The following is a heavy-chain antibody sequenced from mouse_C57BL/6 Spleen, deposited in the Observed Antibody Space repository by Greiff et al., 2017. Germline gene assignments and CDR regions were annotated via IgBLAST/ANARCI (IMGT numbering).Heavy chain of an antibody. J-gene: IGHJ4*01. CDR1: GYAFTNYL. Sequence: VQVVESGAELVRPGTSVKVSCKASGYAFTNYLIEWVKQRPGQGLEWIGVINPGSGGTNYNEKFKGKATLTADKSSSTAYMQLSSLTSEDSAVYVCARVITTVVAGAMDYWGQGTSVTVSS. D-gene: IGHD1-1*01. V-gene: IGHV1-54*01. CDR3: ARVITTVVAGAMDY. CDR2: INPGSGGT.